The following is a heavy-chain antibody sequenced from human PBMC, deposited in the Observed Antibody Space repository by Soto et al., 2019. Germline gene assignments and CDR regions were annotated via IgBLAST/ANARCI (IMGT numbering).Heavy chain of an antibody. V-gene: IGHV3-66*01. CDR2: IYSAGTR. Sequence: EVQLLESGGGLVQPGGSLRLSCAASGFTVSSNYISWVRQAPGKGLEWASVIYSAGTRYYADSVKGTFTISRDNSKNTLYLPITGLRAEDLAVYYCARNVDSSDYRCGFDPWGKGTVVTVSS. CDR3: ARNVDSSDYRCGFDP. D-gene: IGHD3-22*01. CDR1: GFTVSSNY. J-gene: IGHJ5*01.